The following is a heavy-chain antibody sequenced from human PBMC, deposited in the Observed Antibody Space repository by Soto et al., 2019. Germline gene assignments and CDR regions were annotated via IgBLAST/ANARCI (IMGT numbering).Heavy chain of an antibody. CDR2: ISSSGSTI. D-gene: IGHD2-2*01. V-gene: IGHV3-48*03. CDR3: ARVAAIGRYHLDYYYGMDV. J-gene: IGHJ6*02. CDR1: GFTFSSYE. Sequence: PGGSLRLSCAASGFTFSSYEMNWVRQAPGKGLEWVSYISSSGSTIYYADSVKGRFTISRDNAKNSLYLQMNSLRAEDTAVYYCARVAAIGRYHLDYYYGMDVWGQGTTVTVSS.